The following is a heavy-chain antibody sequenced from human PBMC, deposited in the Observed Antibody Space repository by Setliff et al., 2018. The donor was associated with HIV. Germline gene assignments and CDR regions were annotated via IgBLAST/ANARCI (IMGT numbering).Heavy chain of an antibody. Sequence: ASETLSLTCAVYGGSFSGYHWNWIRQFPGKGLEWVGEINHTGNTQYNPSLKSRVTMSEETSKNQFSLKWKSVTAADTAIYFCARGKGGLVGPAEFDYWGPGTLVTVSS. V-gene: IGHV4-34*01. CDR3: ARGKGGLVGPAEFDY. J-gene: IGHJ4*02. CDR1: GGSFSGYH. D-gene: IGHD1-26*01. CDR2: INHTGNT.